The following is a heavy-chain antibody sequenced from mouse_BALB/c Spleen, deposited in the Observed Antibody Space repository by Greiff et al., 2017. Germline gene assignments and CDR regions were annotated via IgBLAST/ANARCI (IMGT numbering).Heavy chain of an antibody. CDR1: GFTFSSFG. V-gene: IGHV5-17*02. J-gene: IGHJ4*01. CDR3: ARAPPYGYDAMDY. D-gene: IGHD1-1*02. Sequence: EVKVVESGGGLVQPGGSRKLSCAASGFTFSSFGMHWVRQAPEKGLEWVAYISSGSSTIYYADTVKGRFTISRDNPKNTLFLQMTSLRSEDTAMYYCARAPPYGYDAMDYWGQGTSVTVSS. CDR2: ISSGSSTI.